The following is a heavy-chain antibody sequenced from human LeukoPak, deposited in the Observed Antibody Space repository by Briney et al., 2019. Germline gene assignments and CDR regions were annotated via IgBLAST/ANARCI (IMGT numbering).Heavy chain of an antibody. Sequence: GGSLRLSCAASGFTFSSYAMHWVRQAPGKGLEWVAVISYDGSNKYYADSVKGRFTISRDNSKNTLYLQMNSLRAEDTAVYYCASPGHSSADYWGQGTLVTVSS. V-gene: IGHV3-30-3*01. CDR2: ISYDGSNK. J-gene: IGHJ4*02. CDR1: GFTFSSYA. CDR3: ASPGHSSADY. D-gene: IGHD3-10*01.